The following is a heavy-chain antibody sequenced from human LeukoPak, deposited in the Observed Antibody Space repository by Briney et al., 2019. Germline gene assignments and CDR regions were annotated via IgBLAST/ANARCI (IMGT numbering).Heavy chain of an antibody. V-gene: IGHV4-59*01. CDR3: ARDLYSSSWNNWFDP. CDR2: IYYSGST. CDR1: GGSISSYY. D-gene: IGHD6-13*01. Sequence: PSETLSLTCIVSGGSISSYYWSWIRQPPGKGLEWIGYIYYSGSTNYNPSLKSRVTISVDTSKNQFSLKLSSVTAADTAVYYCARDLYSSSWNNWFDPWGQGTLVTVSS. J-gene: IGHJ5*02.